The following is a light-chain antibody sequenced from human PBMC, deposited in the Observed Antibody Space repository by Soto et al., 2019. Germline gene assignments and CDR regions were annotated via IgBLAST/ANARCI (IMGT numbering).Light chain of an antibody. V-gene: IGKV1-39*01. J-gene: IGKJ1*01. CDR1: QTLGRD. CDR2: GAS. Sequence: DIQMTQSPSSLSASVGDRVTISCRASQTLGRDLNWYQQKPGKAPKLLICGASTLQSGVPARFSGSGSGTHFTLTVSSLQVDDFATYFCQQTYSAPWTFGQGTKVEIK. CDR3: QQTYSAPWT.